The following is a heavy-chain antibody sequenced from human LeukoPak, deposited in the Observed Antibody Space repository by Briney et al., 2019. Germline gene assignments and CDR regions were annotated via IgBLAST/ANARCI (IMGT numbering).Heavy chain of an antibody. Sequence: GGSLRLSCAASGFTFSSYSMTWVRQAPGKGLEWVSSISSSSSYIYYADSVEGRFTISRDNAKNSLYLQMNSLRAEDTAVYYCARDSLSSGWSDYWGQGTLVTVSS. V-gene: IGHV3-21*01. J-gene: IGHJ4*02. D-gene: IGHD6-19*01. CDR1: GFTFSSYS. CDR2: ISSSSSYI. CDR3: ARDSLSSGWSDY.